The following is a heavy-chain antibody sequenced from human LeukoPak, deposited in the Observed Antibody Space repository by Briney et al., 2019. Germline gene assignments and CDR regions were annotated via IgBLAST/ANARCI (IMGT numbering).Heavy chain of an antibody. Sequence: PGGSLRLSCAASGFTFSSYAMSWVRQAPGKRLEWVSAISGSGGSTYYADSVKGRFTISRDNSKNTLYLHMNSLRAEDTAVYYCAKDGYYYDSSGYKGAYYFDYWGQGTLVTVSS. J-gene: IGHJ4*02. CDR2: ISGSGGST. D-gene: IGHD3-22*01. V-gene: IGHV3-23*01. CDR1: GFTFSSYA. CDR3: AKDGYYYDSSGYKGAYYFDY.